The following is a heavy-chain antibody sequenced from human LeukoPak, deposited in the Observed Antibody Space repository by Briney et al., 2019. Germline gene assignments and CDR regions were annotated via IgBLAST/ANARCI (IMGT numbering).Heavy chain of an antibody. J-gene: IGHJ4*02. CDR2: ISAGGGGI. V-gene: IGHV3-21*06. Sequence: PGGSLRLSCTASGFISRDYPMSWVRQTPGKGLEWVSSISAGGGGIYYADSVKGRFTISRDNAKNSLYLQMNSLRAEDTAVYYCATDQAGGLDSWGQGTLVTVSS. D-gene: IGHD3-10*01. CDR1: GFISRDYP. CDR3: ATDQAGGLDS.